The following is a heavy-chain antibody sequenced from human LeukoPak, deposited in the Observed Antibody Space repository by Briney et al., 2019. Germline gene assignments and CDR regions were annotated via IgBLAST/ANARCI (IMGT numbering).Heavy chain of an antibody. J-gene: IGHJ4*02. CDR3: ARDGGIVGASTYFDS. V-gene: IGHV4-59*01. CDR2: FYHGGSP. D-gene: IGHD1-26*01. Sequence: PSETLSPTCTVSGGSISSNCWSWIRQPPGKGLEWIGYFYHGGSPSYNPSLKSRVTMSLDTSKKQFFLKLSSVTAADTAVYYCARDGGIVGASTYFDSWGQGTLVTVSS. CDR1: GGSISSNC.